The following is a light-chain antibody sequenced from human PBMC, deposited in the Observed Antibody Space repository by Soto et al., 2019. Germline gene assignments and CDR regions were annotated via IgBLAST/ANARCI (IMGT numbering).Light chain of an antibody. J-gene: IGKJ1*01. V-gene: IGKV3-20*01. CDR2: AAS. Sequence: IVLTQSPGTLSLSPGDGATPSCRASQTISSTYLAWYQQKPGQAPRLLIYAASTRATGIPDRFSGSGSGTDFTLTISRLEPEDFAVYYCQQYSSSPKTFGQGTKVDIK. CDR1: QTISSTY. CDR3: QQYSSSPKT.